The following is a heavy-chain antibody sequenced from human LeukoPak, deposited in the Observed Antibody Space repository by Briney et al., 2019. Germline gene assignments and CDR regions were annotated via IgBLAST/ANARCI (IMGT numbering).Heavy chain of an antibody. CDR1: GFTFSSYG. V-gene: IGHV3-30*03. CDR2: ISYDGSNK. CDR3: ARGATYAYYQDY. D-gene: IGHD1-26*01. Sequence: GGSLRLSCAASGFTFSSYGMHWVRQAPGKGLEWVAVISYDGSNKYYADSVKGRFTISRDNSKNTLYPQMNSLRAEDTAVYYCARGATYAYYQDYWGQGTLVTVSS. J-gene: IGHJ4*02.